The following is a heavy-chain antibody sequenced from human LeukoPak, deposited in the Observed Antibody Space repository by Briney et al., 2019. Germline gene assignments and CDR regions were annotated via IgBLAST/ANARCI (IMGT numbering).Heavy chain of an antibody. CDR2: IWHDGSNK. D-gene: IGHD6-19*01. Sequence: GGSLRLSCAASRFTFSNYGMHWVRQAPGKGLEWVAVIWHDGSNKFYADSVRGRFIISRDNSKNTMYLQMNSLRAEDTALYYCARDVQSARYDYWGQGTLVTVSS. CDR3: ARDVQSARYDY. J-gene: IGHJ4*02. V-gene: IGHV3-33*01. CDR1: RFTFSNYG.